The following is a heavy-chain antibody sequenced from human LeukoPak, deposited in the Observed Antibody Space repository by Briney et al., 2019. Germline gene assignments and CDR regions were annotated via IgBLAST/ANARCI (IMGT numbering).Heavy chain of an antibody. D-gene: IGHD3-10*01. CDR3: ARDRGSGSYYNRKYDY. J-gene: IGHJ4*02. CDR2: INPNSGGT. V-gene: IGHV1-2*02. Sequence: ASVKVSCKASGYTFTGYYMHWVRQAPGQGLEWMGWINPNSGGTNYAQKFQGRVTMTRDTSISTAYMELRSPRSDDTAVYYCARDRGSGSYYNRKYDYWGQGTLVTVSS. CDR1: GYTFTGYY.